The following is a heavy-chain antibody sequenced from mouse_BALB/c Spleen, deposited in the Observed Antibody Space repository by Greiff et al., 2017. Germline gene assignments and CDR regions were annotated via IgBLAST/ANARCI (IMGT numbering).Heavy chain of an antibody. V-gene: IGHV14-1*02. D-gene: IGHD1-1*01. J-gene: IGHJ3*01. CDR2: IDPENGNT. CDR3: ARHYGSSYAY. Sequence: VQLKESGAELVRPGALVKLSCKASGFNIKDYYMHWVKQRPEQGLEWIGWIDPENGNTIYDPKFQGKASITADTSSNTAYLQLSSLTSEDTAVYYGARHYGSSYAYWGQGTLVTVSA. CDR1: GFNIKDYY.